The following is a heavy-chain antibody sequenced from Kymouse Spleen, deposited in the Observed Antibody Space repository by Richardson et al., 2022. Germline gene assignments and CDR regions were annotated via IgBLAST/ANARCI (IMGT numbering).Heavy chain of an antibody. D-gene: IGHD3-9*01. CDR3: TTDPHYDILTGYSLDAFDI. J-gene: IGHJ3*02. CDR1: GFTFSNAW. CDR2: IKSKTDGGTT. Sequence: EVQLVESGGGLVKPGGSLRLSCAASGFTFSNAWMSWVRQAPGKGLEWVGRIKSKTDGGTTDYAAPVKGRFTISRDDSKNTLYLQMNSLKTEDTAVYYCTTDPHYDILTGYSLDAFDIWGQGTMVTVSS. V-gene: IGHV3-15*01.